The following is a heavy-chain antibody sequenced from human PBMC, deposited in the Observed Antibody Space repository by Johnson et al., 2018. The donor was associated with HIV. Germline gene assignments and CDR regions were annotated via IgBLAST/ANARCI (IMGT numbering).Heavy chain of an antibody. CDR1: GFTFSSYA. J-gene: IGHJ3*01. Sequence: QVLLVESGGGVVQPGRSLRLSCAASGFTFSSYAMHWVRQAPGKGLEWVAVISYDGSNKYYADSVKGRLTISRDNSKNTLYLQMSSLRPEDTAVYYCAKIGQWRERLDAFDVWGQGTMVTVSS. CDR3: AKIGQWRERLDAFDV. D-gene: IGHD6-19*01. V-gene: IGHV3-30*04. CDR2: ISYDGSNK.